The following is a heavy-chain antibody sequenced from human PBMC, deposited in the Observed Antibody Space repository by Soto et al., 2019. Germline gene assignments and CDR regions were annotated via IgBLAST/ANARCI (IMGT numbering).Heavy chain of an antibody. CDR3: ARVFSSGSGWMYYFDF. J-gene: IGHJ4*02. D-gene: IGHD6-25*01. CDR1: SGSISSGNW. Sequence: QVQLQESGPGLVESSGTLSLTCEVSSGSISSGNWWSWVRQPPGKGLEWIGEIYYTGATNYNPSLKSRVTMTIDKSNHQFSLNLRSATAADTAVYYCARVFSSGSGWMYYFDFWGQGILVSVSS. V-gene: IGHV4-4*02. CDR2: IYYTGAT.